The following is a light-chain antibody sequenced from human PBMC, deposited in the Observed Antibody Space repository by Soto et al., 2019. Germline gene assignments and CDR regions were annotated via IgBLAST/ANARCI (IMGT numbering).Light chain of an antibody. Sequence: QSVLTQPASGSGSPGQSITISCTGNSSDVGGYNYVSWYQQHPGKAPKLMIFDVSDRPSGVSSRFSASKSGNTASLTISGLQAEDEADYYCCSYTSSSTPWVFGTGTKVTVL. CDR3: CSYTSSSTPWV. CDR2: DVS. CDR1: SSDVGGYNY. V-gene: IGLV2-14*03. J-gene: IGLJ1*01.